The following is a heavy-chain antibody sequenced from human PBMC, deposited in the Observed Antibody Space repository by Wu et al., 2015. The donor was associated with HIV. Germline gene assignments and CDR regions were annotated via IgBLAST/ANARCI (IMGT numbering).Heavy chain of an antibody. CDR3: ARDRADLLSAFDL. Sequence: QVQLVQSGAEVKKPGSSMKVSCRTSGDTFTDFAITWVRQAPGQGLEWMGGITPVFATINYAQKFQDRVNIIADESTSTVFMEMSGLTPEDTAVYYCARDRADLLSAFDLWGQGTVVTV. CDR2: ITPVFATI. J-gene: IGHJ3*01. CDR1: GDTFTDFA. V-gene: IGHV1-69*12. D-gene: IGHD2/OR15-2a*01.